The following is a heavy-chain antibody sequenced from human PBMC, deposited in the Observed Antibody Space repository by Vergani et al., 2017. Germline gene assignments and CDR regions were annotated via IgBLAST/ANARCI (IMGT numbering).Heavy chain of an antibody. CDR2: IYHSGST. CDR3: ARPYGDYWAEYFQH. D-gene: IGHD4-17*01. CDR1: GYSISSGYY. V-gene: IGHV4-38-2*01. Sequence: QVQLQESGPGLVKPSETLSLTCAVSGYSISSGYYWGWIRQPPGEGLEWIGSIYHSGSTYYNPSLKSRVTISVDTSKNQFSLKLSSVTAADTAVYYCARPYGDYWAEYFQHWGQGTLVTVSS. J-gene: IGHJ1*01.